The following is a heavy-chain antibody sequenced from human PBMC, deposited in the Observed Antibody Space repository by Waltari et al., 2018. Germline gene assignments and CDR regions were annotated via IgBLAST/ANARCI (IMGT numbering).Heavy chain of an antibody. CDR2: INSEGSST. D-gene: IGHD6-6*01. CDR1: GFTFSSYW. V-gene: IGHV3-74*01. CDR3: AREQGWYSSSSGGIDY. Sequence: EVQLVESGGGLVQPGGSLRLSCAASGFTFSSYWMHWVRQAPGKGLVWVSRINSEGSSTSYADSVKGRFTSSRDNAKNTLYLQMNSLRAEDTAVYYCAREQGWYSSSSGGIDYWGQGTLVTVSS. J-gene: IGHJ4*02.